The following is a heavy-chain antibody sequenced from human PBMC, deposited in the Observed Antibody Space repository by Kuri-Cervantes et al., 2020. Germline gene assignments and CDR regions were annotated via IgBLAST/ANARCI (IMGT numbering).Heavy chain of an antibody. Sequence: GESLKISCAASGFTFSSYWMSWVRQAPGKGLEWVANIKQDGSEKYYVGSVKGRFTISRDNSKNTLYLQMNSLRAEDTAVYYCARSKLLWFGTFDYWGQGTLVTVSS. CDR1: GFTFSSYW. D-gene: IGHD3-10*01. V-gene: IGHV3-7*01. J-gene: IGHJ4*02. CDR3: ARSKLLWFGTFDY. CDR2: IKQDGSEK.